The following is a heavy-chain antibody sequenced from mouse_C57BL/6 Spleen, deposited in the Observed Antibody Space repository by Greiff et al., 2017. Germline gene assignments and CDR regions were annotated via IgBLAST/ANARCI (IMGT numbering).Heavy chain of an antibody. J-gene: IGHJ2*01. V-gene: IGHV5-4*01. CDR1: GFTFSSYA. D-gene: IGHD4-1*01. CDR3: ARDRTGSYFGY. CDR2: ISDGGSYT. Sequence: EVKLMESGGGLVKPGGSLKLSCAASGFTFSSYAMSWVRQTPEKRLEWVATISDGGSYTYYPDNVKGRFTISIDNAKNNLYLQMSHLKSEDTAIYYCARDRTGSYFGYWGQGTTRTVSS.